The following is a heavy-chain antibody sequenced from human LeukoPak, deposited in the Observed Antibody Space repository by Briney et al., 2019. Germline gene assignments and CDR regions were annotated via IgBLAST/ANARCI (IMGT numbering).Heavy chain of an antibody. D-gene: IGHD3-10*01. J-gene: IGHJ4*02. V-gene: IGHV1-2*02. CDR2: INPNSGGT. CDR1: GYSFTGYY. CDR3: ARDLEVRGVLYYFDY. Sequence: ASVEVSCKPSGYSFTGYYMHWVRQAPGQGLEWMGWINPNSGGTNYAQKFQDRVTMTRDTSISTAYMELSRLRSDDTAVYYCARDLEVRGVLYYFDYWGQGTLVTVSS.